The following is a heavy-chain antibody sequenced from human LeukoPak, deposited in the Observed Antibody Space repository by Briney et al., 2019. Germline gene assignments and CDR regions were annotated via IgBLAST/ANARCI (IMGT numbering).Heavy chain of an antibody. CDR2: INHSGST. V-gene: IGHV4-34*01. D-gene: IGHD3/OR15-3a*01. CDR3: ARGHGLVDY. Sequence: SETLSLTCAVYGGSFSGYYWSWIRQPPGKGLEWIGEINHSGSTNYNPSLKSRVTISADTSKNQFSLKLSSVTAADTAVYYCARGHGLVDYWGQGTLVTVSS. J-gene: IGHJ4*02. CDR1: GGSFSGYY.